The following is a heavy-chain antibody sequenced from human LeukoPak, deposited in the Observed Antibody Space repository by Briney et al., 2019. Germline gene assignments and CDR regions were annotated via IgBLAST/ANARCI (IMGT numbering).Heavy chain of an antibody. CDR3: ATPVVATNDAFDI. V-gene: IGHV1-18*01. D-gene: IGHD5-12*01. J-gene: IGHJ3*02. CDR1: GYTFTSYG. Sequence: ASVKVSCKASGYTFTSYGISWVRQAPGQGLEWMGWISAYNGNTNYAQKLQGRVTMTTDTSTSTAYMELRSLRSEDTAVYYCATPVVATNDAFDIWGQGTMVTVSS. CDR2: ISAYNGNT.